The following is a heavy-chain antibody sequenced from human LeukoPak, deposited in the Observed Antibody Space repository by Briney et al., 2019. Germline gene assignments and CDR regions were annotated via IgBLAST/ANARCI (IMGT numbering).Heavy chain of an antibody. Sequence: GGSLRLSCAASGFTFSSYWMSWVRQAPGKGLEWVSAISGSGGSTYYADSVKGRFSISRDNSKNTLYLQVNGLRTEDTAVYYCGKDRLLNCRGDCYIFDYWGQGTVVTVSP. J-gene: IGHJ4*02. CDR3: GKDRLLNCRGDCYIFDY. CDR1: GFTFSSYW. D-gene: IGHD2-21*02. V-gene: IGHV3-23*01. CDR2: ISGSGGST.